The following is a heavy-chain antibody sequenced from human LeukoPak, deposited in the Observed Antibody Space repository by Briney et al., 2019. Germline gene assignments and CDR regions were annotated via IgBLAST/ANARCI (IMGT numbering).Heavy chain of an antibody. V-gene: IGHV3-23*01. CDR3: AKDPEGFGELSQHGMDV. J-gene: IGHJ6*02. D-gene: IGHD3-10*01. CDR2: IGGSGGST. Sequence: GGSLRLSCAVSGFTFYTYAMSWVRQAPGKGLEWVSAIGGSGGSTFYADSVMGRFTISRDNSENTLYLQMNSLRAEDTAVYFCAKDPEGFGELSQHGMDVWGQGTTVTVSS. CDR1: GFTFYTYA.